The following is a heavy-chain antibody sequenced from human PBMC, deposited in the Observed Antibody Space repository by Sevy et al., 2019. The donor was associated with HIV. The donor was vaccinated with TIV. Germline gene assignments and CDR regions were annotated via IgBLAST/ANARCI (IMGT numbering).Heavy chain of an antibody. D-gene: IGHD1-26*01. CDR1: GDSISSGNHW. CDR3: ARDGIRRDYYHGMDV. Sequence: KQSQTLSLTCTVSGDSISSGNHWWSWIRQPAGKGLEWIGRIYTSGRTIYNPVLRSRVTMSVDTSTNQFFLNLNSVTAADTAVYYCARDGIRRDYYHGMDVWGQGTTVTVSS. J-gene: IGHJ6*02. V-gene: IGHV4-61*02. CDR2: IYTSGRT.